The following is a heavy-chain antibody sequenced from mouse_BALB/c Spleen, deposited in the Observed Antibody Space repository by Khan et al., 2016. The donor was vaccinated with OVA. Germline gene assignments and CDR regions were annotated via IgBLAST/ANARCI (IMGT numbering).Heavy chain of an antibody. CDR1: GYAITSDYA. V-gene: IGHV3-2*02. J-gene: IGHJ2*01. D-gene: IGHD1-1*01. Sequence: EVQLQESGPGLVKPSQSLSLTCTVTGYAITSDYAWNWIRQFPGNKLEWMGYIKYSGSTSYNPSLKSRISITRDTSKNQFFLQLKSVTSEDTATYYCRSTGTISTVVVTDFDVWGQGTTLTVSS. CDR3: RSTGTISTVVVTDFDV. CDR2: IKYSGST.